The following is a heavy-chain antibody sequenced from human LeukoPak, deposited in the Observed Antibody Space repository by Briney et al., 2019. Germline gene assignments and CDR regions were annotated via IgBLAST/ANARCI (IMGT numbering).Heavy chain of an antibody. J-gene: IGHJ5*02. V-gene: IGHV4-59*08. Sequence: SETLSLTCTVSGGSISSYYWSWIRQPPGKGLEWVGYMYYSGSTNHNPSLKSRVTISVDTSKNQFSLKLSSVTAADTAVYYCARHANFYGSGSYLNWFDPWGQGTLVTVSS. CDR2: MYYSGST. CDR1: GGSISSYY. CDR3: ARHANFYGSGSYLNWFDP. D-gene: IGHD3-10*01.